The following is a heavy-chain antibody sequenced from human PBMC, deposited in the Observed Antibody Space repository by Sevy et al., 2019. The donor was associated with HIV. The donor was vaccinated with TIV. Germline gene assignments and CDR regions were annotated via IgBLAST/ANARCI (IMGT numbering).Heavy chain of an antibody. CDR3: ARVEYGHYLTNY. V-gene: IGHV4-31*03. CDR1: GGSISSGGHF. J-gene: IGHJ4*02. CDR2: IYKSGTT. D-gene: IGHD4-17*01. Sequence: SETLSLTRTVSGGSISSGGHFWTWIRHPPGKGLEWIGYIYKSGTTYHSPSLTNRVTILVDTSKYQFYLKLTSVSDADKAVYHCARVEYGHYLTNYWGQGTLVTVSS.